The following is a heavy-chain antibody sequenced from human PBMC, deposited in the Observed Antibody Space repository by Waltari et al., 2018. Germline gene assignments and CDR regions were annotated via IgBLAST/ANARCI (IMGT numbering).Heavy chain of an antibody. Sequence: EVQLVESGGGLIQPGGSLRLSCAASGFTVSSNYMSWVRPAPGKGLEWVSVIYSGGSTYYADSVKGRFTISRDNSKNTLYLQMNSLRAEDTAVYYCARAYGSGSPNWYFDLWGRGTLVTVSS. CDR3: ARAYGSGSPNWYFDL. CDR1: GFTVSSNY. CDR2: IYSGGST. J-gene: IGHJ2*01. V-gene: IGHV3-53*01. D-gene: IGHD3-10*01.